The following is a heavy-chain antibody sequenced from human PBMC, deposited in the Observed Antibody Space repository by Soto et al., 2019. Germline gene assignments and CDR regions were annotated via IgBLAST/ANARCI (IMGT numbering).Heavy chain of an antibody. Sequence: QVQLQQWGAGLLKPSETLSLTCAVYGGSFSDHYWSWIRQPPGKGLEWIGEVNHRGSTNYNPSLKSRVTISADTSKNQFSLKLRSVTAADAAVYYCARGIYMKVVSQRDAPDKYHFDAWGQGTLVTVSS. CDR1: GGSFSDHY. D-gene: IGHD3-22*01. V-gene: IGHV4-34*02. CDR3: ARGIYMKVVSQRDAPDKYHFDA. CDR2: VNHRGST. J-gene: IGHJ4*02.